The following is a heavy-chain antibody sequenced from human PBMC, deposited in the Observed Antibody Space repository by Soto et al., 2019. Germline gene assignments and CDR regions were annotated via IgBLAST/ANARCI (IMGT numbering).Heavy chain of an antibody. V-gene: IGHV3-30*18. D-gene: IGHD2-15*01. CDR1: GFPFSSYA. J-gene: IGHJ4*02. CDR3: AKEGYCDGGSCSIFDY. CDR2: ISFDGSSR. Sequence: GGSLRLSCAASGFPFSSYALHWVRQAPGEGLEWVTVISFDGSSRYYADSVQGRFTISRDNSKNTLYLQMNSLRVEDTAVYYCAKEGYCDGGSCSIFDYWGQGTLVTVSS.